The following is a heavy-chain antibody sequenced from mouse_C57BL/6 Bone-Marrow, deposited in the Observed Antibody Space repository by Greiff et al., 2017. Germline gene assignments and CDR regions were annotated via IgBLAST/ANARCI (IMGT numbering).Heavy chain of an antibody. CDR1: GYAFSSSW. J-gene: IGHJ1*03. V-gene: IGHV1-82*01. CDR2: IYPGDGDT. CDR3: ASYGSSYGWYFDV. Sequence: QVQLQQSGPELVKPGASVKISCKASGYAFSSSWMNWVKQRPGKGLEWIGRIYPGDGDTNYNGKFKGKATLTADKSSSTAYMQLSSLTSEDSAVYFCASYGSSYGWYFDVWGTGTTVTVSS. D-gene: IGHD1-1*01.